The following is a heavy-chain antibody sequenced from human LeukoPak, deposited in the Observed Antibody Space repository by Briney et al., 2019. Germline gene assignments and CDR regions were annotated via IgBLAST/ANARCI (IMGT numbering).Heavy chain of an antibody. J-gene: IGHJ5*02. D-gene: IGHD3-22*01. CDR2: ITSDGRTT. CDR3: AKDLYSYDGSAYYFPS. V-gene: IGHV3-74*01. CDR1: GFTFSSTW. Sequence: AGGSLRLSCVASGFTFSSTWMHWFRQGAGKGLVWLSRITSDGRTTIYADSVEGRFTISRDNAKNTLYLQMNSLRVEDTAVYYCAKDLYSYDGSAYYFPSLGQGTLVTVSS.